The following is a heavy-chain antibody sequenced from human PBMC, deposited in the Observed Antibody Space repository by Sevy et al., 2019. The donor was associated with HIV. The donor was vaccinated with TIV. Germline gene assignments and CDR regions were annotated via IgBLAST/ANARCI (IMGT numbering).Heavy chain of an antibody. CDR2: IYYSGST. CDR3: ARGGGSGSYYPPFYYYYYGMDV. CDR1: GGSISSYY. D-gene: IGHD3-10*01. V-gene: IGHV4-59*01. Sequence: SKTLSLTCTVSGGSISSYYWSWIRQPPGKGLEWIGYIYYSGSTNYNPSLKSRVTISVDTSKNQFSLKLSSVTAADTAVYYCARGGGSGSYYPPFYYYYYGMDVWGQGTTVTVSS. J-gene: IGHJ6*02.